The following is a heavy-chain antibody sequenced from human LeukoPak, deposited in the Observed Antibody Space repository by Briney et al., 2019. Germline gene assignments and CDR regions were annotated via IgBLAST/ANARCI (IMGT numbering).Heavy chain of an antibody. CDR1: GGSFSGYY. CDR2: INHSGST. D-gene: IGHD6-13*01. J-gene: IGHJ4*02. Sequence: SETLSLTCAVYGGSFSGYYWSWIRQPPGKGLEWIGEINHSGSTNYNPSLKSRVTISVDTSKNQFSLKLSSVTAADTAVYYCARDHDSSSCPYFDYWGQGTLVTVSS. V-gene: IGHV4-34*01. CDR3: ARDHDSSSCPYFDY.